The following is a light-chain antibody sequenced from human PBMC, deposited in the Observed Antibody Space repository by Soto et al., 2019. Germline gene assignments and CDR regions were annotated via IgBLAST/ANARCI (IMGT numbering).Light chain of an antibody. CDR3: AAWDDSLNGDV. V-gene: IGLV1-44*01. CDR1: SSNIGSNT. J-gene: IGLJ1*01. CDR2: SHN. Sequence: QSVLTQPPSASGTPGKRVTISCSGSSSNIGSNTVNWYQQLPGTAPKLLIYSHNQRPSGVPDRFSGSQSGTSASLAISGLQSEDEADYYCAAWDDSLNGDVFGTGTKVTVL.